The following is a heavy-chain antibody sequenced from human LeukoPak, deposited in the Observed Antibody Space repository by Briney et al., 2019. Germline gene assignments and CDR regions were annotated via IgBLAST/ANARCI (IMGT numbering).Heavy chain of an antibody. CDR1: GGSISSSSYY. J-gene: IGHJ4*02. CDR3: ARVGRYYYDSSGYRKNYFDY. D-gene: IGHD3-22*01. CDR2: IYYSGST. Sequence: PSETLSLTCTVSGGSISSSSYYWGWIRQPPGKGLEWIGSIYYSGSTYYNPSLKSRVTISVDTSKNQFSLNLSSVTAADTAVYYCARVGRYYYDSSGYRKNYFDYWGQGTLVTVSS. V-gene: IGHV4-39*07.